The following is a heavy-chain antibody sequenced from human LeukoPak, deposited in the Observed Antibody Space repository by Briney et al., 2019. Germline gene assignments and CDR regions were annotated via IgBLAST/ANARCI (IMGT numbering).Heavy chain of an antibody. CDR2: IYTSGST. CDR1: GGSISSGTYY. Sequence: PSQTLSLTCTVSGGSISSGTYYWSWIRQPAGKGLEWIGRIYTSGSTNYNPSLKSRVTMSVDTSSNQFYLKLSSVTAADTAVYYCAREMWSAAATTYDWSDPWGQGTLVTVSS. J-gene: IGHJ5*02. D-gene: IGHD6-13*01. V-gene: IGHV4-61*02. CDR3: AREMWSAAATTYDWSDP.